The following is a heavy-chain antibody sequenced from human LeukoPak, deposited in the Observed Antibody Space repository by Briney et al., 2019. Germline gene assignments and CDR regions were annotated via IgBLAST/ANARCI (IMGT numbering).Heavy chain of an antibody. J-gene: IGHJ4*02. CDR3: ARVSDSSTWYIDY. CDR2: INSDGSST. D-gene: IGHD6-13*01. Sequence: GGSLRLSCAASGFAFSNYWMHWVRQAPGKGLVWVSRINSDGSSTSHADSVKGRFTISRDNAKNTLYLQMNSLRAEDTAVYYCARVSDSSTWYIDYWGQGTLVTVSS. V-gene: IGHV3-74*01. CDR1: GFAFSNYW.